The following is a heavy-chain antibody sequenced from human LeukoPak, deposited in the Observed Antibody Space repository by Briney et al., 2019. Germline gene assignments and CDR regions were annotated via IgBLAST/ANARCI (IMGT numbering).Heavy chain of an antibody. CDR3: ARRTDYGIGDVWYYFDY. V-gene: IGHV4-31*03. CDR2: IYYSGST. D-gene: IGHD4-17*01. Sequence: PSQTLSLTCTVSGGSISSGGYYWSWIRQHPGKGLEWIGYIYYSGSTYYNPSLKSRVTIPVDTSKNQFSLKLSSVTAADTAVYYCARRTDYGIGDVWYYFDYWGQGTLVTVSS. CDR1: GGSISSGGYY. J-gene: IGHJ4*02.